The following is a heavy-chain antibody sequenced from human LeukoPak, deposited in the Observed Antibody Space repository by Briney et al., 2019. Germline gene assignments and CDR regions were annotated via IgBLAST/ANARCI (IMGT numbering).Heavy chain of an antibody. V-gene: IGHV3-33*01. CDR2: IWYDGSEK. CDR3: ARNPLTRYYYYYYMDV. Sequence: PGRSLRLSCAASGFSFNTYAMEWVRQAPGKGLEWVAVIWYDGSEKHYADSVKGRFTISRDNSKNTLYLQMNSLRDGDTAVYYCARNPLTRYYYYYYMDVWGKGTTVTVSS. J-gene: IGHJ6*03. CDR1: GFSFNTYA. D-gene: IGHD3-9*01.